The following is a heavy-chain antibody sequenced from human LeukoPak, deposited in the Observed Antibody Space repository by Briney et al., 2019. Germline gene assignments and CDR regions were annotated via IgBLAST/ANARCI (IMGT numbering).Heavy chain of an antibody. CDR1: GFTFSSYS. Sequence: PGGSLRLSCAASGFTFSSYSMNWVRQAPGKGLEWVSSISSSSSYIYYADSVKGRFTISRDNAKNSLYLQMNSLRAEDTAVYYCARTPFPMSHSSGYVDYWGQGTLFTVSS. D-gene: IGHD3-22*01. CDR2: ISSSSSYI. J-gene: IGHJ4*02. CDR3: ARTPFPMSHSSGYVDY. V-gene: IGHV3-21*01.